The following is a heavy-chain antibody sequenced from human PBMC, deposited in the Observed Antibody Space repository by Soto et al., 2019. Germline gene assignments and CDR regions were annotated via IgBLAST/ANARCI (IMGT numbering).Heavy chain of an antibody. D-gene: IGHD1-26*01. J-gene: IGHJ6*02. CDR1: GFSFSNYA. CDR2: ISGSGAGT. Sequence: EVQLLESGGTLVQVGGSLRLSCVASGFSFSNYAVTWVRQAPGKGLEWVSAISGSGAGTYYADSVKGRFTISKDNNKNTVHLKRNSGSIADTAVYHCAKRIKSGSDDVGNGMDVWGQGTTVIVS. V-gene: IGHV3-23*01. CDR3: AKRIKSGSDDVGNGMDV.